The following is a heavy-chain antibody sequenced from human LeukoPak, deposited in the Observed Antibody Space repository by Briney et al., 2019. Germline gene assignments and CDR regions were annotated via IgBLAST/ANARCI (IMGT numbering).Heavy chain of an antibody. D-gene: IGHD2-2*01. CDR1: GFTFSINA. V-gene: IGHV3-30-3*02. Sequence: PGGSLRLSCEGSGFTFSINAMHWVRQAPGKGLEWLAVISYDGTKQYFADSVKGRFTISRDNSKNTLFLQMHSLRAEDTAIYYCAKHATEGGSSSTSSWDYWGQGTLVTVSS. CDR3: AKHATEGGSSSTSSWDY. J-gene: IGHJ4*02. CDR2: ISYDGTKQ.